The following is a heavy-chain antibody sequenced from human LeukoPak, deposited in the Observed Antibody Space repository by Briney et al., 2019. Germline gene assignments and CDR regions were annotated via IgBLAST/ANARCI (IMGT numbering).Heavy chain of an antibody. Sequence: SETLSLTCTVSGGSISSSSYYWGWIRQPPGKGLEWIGRIYYSGSTYYNPSLKSRVTISVDTSKNQFSLKLSSVTAADTAVYYCARQGTAYNWNDRPIDYWGQGTLVTVSS. CDR1: GGSISSSSYY. D-gene: IGHD1-1*01. V-gene: IGHV4-39*01. J-gene: IGHJ4*02. CDR2: IYYSGST. CDR3: ARQGTAYNWNDRPIDY.